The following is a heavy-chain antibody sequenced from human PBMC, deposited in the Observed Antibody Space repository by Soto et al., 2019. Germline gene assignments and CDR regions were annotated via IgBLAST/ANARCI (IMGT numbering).Heavy chain of an antibody. CDR3: AKSHCAYSNCLSDS. Sequence: GQLVESGGGVVQPGRSLRLSCVASGFTFNSFGMHWVRQAPGKGLEWVAVISYDGITKYYADSVKGRFTISRDNSRNKLFLQMNSLGVDDTAVYYCAKSHCAYSNCLSDSWGQGTLVTVSS. CDR1: GFTFNSFG. CDR2: ISYDGITK. D-gene: IGHD3-16*01. J-gene: IGHJ5*01. V-gene: IGHV3-30*18.